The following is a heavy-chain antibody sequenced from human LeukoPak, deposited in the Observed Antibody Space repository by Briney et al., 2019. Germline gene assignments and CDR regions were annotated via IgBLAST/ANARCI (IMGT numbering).Heavy chain of an antibody. CDR1: GLTLTNTW. J-gene: IGHJ5*02. CDR2: IYSGGST. V-gene: IGHV3-53*01. D-gene: IGHD2-2*01. CDR3: AKDRNIVVVPARSTDWFDP. Sequence: GGSLRLSCAAPGLTLTNTWMSWVRQAPGKGLEWVSVIYSGGSTYYADSVKGRFTISRDNSKNTLYLQMNSLRAEDTAVYYCAKDRNIVVVPARSTDWFDPWGQGTLVTVSS.